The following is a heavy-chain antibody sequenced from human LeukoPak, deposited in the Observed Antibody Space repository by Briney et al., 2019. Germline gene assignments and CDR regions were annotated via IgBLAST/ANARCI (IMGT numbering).Heavy chain of an antibody. Sequence: PGRSLRLSCAASGFTLSSYGMYWVRQAPDTGLEWEAVISYDGSNKYYADSVKGRFTISRDNSKNTLYLQMNSLRAEDTAVYYCAKGGWATQQHLDYWGQGTLVTVSS. CDR2: ISYDGSNK. V-gene: IGHV3-30*18. CDR3: AKGGWATQQHLDY. D-gene: IGHD2-15*01. CDR1: GFTLSSYG. J-gene: IGHJ4*02.